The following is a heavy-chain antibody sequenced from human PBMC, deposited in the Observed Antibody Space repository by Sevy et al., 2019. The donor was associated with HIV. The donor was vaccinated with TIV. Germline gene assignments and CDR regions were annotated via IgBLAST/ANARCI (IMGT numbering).Heavy chain of an antibody. Sequence: GGSLRLSCATSGFTFGDYCMSWVRQAPGKGLEWITFFKSKAHGGTAENAPSVKARFTISSDDSKGIVYLQMNNLKTEDTAVYFCTRWSGSQSIFDYWGQGTLVTVSS. D-gene: IGHD1-26*01. CDR3: TRWSGSQSIFDY. J-gene: IGHJ4*02. CDR2: FKSKAHGGTA. V-gene: IGHV3-49*04. CDR1: GFTFGDYC.